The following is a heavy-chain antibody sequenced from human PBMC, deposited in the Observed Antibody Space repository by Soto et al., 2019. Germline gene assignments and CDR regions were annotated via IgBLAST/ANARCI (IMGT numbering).Heavy chain of an antibody. CDR2: INPNSGDT. Sequence: QVQLVQSGAEVKKPGASVKVSCKASGYTFTGFYMHWVRQAPGQGLERMGWINPNSGDTEYAQNFQGWVTMTRDTSISTAYMELRRLRSDDTAVYYCATGGSTVTREFDYWGQGTLVSVSS. J-gene: IGHJ4*02. CDR1: GYTFTGFY. D-gene: IGHD4-17*01. CDR3: ATGGSTVTREFDY. V-gene: IGHV1-2*04.